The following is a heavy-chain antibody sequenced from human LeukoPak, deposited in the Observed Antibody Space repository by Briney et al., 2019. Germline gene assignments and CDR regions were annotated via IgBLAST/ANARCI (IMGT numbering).Heavy chain of an antibody. CDR1: GFTFSTYN. CDR3: ARNPAGIGDY. J-gene: IGHJ4*02. CDR2: ISSGSRII. Sequence: HPGGSLRLSCAASGFTFSTYNMNWVRQAPGKGLEWVSFISSGSRIIYYADSVKGRFTVSRDNAKNSLYLQMNSLRDEDTAVYYCARNPAGIGDYWGQGTLVTVSS. V-gene: IGHV3-48*02. D-gene: IGHD1-26*01.